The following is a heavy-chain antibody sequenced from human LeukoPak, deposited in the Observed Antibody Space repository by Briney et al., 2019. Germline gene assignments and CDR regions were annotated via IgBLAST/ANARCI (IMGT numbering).Heavy chain of an antibody. J-gene: IGHJ4*02. CDR2: IWYDGSNK. Sequence: PGRSLRLSCAASGFTFSSYGMHWVRQAPGKGLEWVAVIWYDGSNKYYADSVKGRFTISRDNSKNTLYLQMNSLRAEDTAVYYCAKSHCSSTSCYFDYWGQGTLVTVSS. CDR1: GFTFSSYG. V-gene: IGHV3-33*06. CDR3: AKSHCSSTSCYFDY. D-gene: IGHD2-2*01.